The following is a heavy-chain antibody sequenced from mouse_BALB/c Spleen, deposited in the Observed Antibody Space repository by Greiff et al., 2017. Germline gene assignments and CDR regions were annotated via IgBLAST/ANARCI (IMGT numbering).Heavy chain of an antibody. CDR2: INPYNDGT. CDR1: GYTFTSYV. Sequence: EVKLMESGPELVKPGASVKMSCKASGYTFTSYVMHWVKQKPGQGLEWIGYINPYNDGTKYNEKFKGKATLTSDKSSSTAYMELSSLTSEDSAVYYCARSYYYGSSWYFDYWGQGTTLTVSS. D-gene: IGHD1-1*01. J-gene: IGHJ2*01. V-gene: IGHV1-14*01. CDR3: ARSYYYGSSWYFDY.